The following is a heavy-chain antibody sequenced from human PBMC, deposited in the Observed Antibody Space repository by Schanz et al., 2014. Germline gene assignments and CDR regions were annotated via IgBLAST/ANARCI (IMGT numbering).Heavy chain of an antibody. Sequence: QVQLQESGPGLVKSSETLSLTCTVSGGSISSFYWGWIRQPPGKGLEWIGYIHSSGATIYNPSFKSRLTISIDRSKNQFSLKLNSVTAADTAVYFCAGLELSRGDDIWGQGTMVTVSS. D-gene: IGHD1-1*01. CDR2: IHSSGAT. V-gene: IGHV4-59*01. CDR3: AGLELSRGDDI. CDR1: GGSISSFY. J-gene: IGHJ3*02.